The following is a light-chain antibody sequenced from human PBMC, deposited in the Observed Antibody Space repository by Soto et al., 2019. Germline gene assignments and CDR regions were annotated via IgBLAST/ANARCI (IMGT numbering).Light chain of an antibody. CDR2: GVS. V-gene: IGLV2-14*01. Sequence: QSALTQPASVSGSPGQSITISCTGTSSDVGGYNYVSWYQQHPGKAPKLMIYGVSNRPSGVSNRFSGSTSGNTASLTISGLQAEDEADYYCSSYSTSSTLVVFGGGTKLTVL. J-gene: IGLJ2*01. CDR3: SSYSTSSTLVV. CDR1: SSDVGGYNY.